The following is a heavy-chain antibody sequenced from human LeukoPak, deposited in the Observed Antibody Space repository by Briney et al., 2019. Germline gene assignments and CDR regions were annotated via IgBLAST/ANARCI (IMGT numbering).Heavy chain of an antibody. V-gene: IGHV3-23*01. CDR3: AKGGYDYVEIGYFDY. CDR1: RFRFSNYA. CDR2: IIGSSGST. J-gene: IGHJ4*02. D-gene: IGHD5-12*01. Sequence: GGSLRLSCAASRFRFSNYAMSWVRQAPGKGLEWVSVIIGSSGSTFYADSVKGRFTISRDNSKNTLYLQMNSLRDEDTAVYYCAKGGYDYVEIGYFDYWGQGTLVTVSS.